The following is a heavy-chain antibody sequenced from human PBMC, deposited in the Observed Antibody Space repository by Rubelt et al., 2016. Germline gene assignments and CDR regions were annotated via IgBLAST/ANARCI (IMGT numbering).Heavy chain of an antibody. CDR2: WYHDGSL. V-gene: IGHV4-34*02. CDR1: DGSISGYY. Sequence: QVQLQQWGAGLLKPSETLSLTCAVYDGSISGYYWSWVRQLPGGRLEWVANWYHDGSLFYNPSLKCRASMSIDTSKNHLSLRMTSVTVADTATYYCARHYSALDHWGQGTLVTVSS. D-gene: IGHD2-15*01. J-gene: IGHJ5*02. CDR3: ARHYSALDH.